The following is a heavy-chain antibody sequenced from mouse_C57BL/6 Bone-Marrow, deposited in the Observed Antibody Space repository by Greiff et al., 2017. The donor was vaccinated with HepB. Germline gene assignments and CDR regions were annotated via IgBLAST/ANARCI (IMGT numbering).Heavy chain of an antibody. Sequence: VMLVESGAELVKPGASVKISCKASGFAFSSYWMNWVKQRPGKGLEWIGQIYPGDGDTNYNGKFKGEATLTADKSSSTAYMQLSSLTSEDSAVYCCARMLGQGRFDYWGQGTTLTVSS. V-gene: IGHV1-80*01. CDR1: GFAFSSYW. CDR2: IYPGDGDT. D-gene: IGHD3-3*01. CDR3: ARMLGQGRFDY. J-gene: IGHJ2*01.